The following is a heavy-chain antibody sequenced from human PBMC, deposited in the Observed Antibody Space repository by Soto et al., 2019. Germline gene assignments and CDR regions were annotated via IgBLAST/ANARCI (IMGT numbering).Heavy chain of an antibody. CDR3: ARGGDSFGYGEYCYYGMDV. J-gene: IGHJ6*02. V-gene: IGHV3-66*01. CDR1: GFGVSNNY. CDR2: INSGGNT. D-gene: IGHD3-22*01. Sequence: EVQLVESGGGLVQPGGSLGLSCAASGFGVSNNYMSWVRQAPGKGLEWVSAINSGGNTYYADSVKGRFTISRDNSKNTVYLQMNSVGAEDTAVYYCARGGDSFGYGEYCYYGMDVWGQGTTVTVSS.